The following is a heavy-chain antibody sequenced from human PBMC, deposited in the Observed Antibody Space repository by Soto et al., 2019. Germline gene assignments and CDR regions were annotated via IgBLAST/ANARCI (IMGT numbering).Heavy chain of an antibody. CDR3: ARDSWGLAVPDYHYYAMDV. J-gene: IGHJ6*02. CDR2: IIPIFGTA. V-gene: IGHV1-69*13. CDR1: GGTFSSYA. Sequence: ASVKVSCKASGGTFSSYAISWVRQAPGQGLEWMGGIIPIFGTANYAQKFQGRVTITADESTSTAYMELRSLTSDDTAVYYCARDSWGLAVPDYHYYAMDVWGQGTTVTVSS. D-gene: IGHD6-19*01.